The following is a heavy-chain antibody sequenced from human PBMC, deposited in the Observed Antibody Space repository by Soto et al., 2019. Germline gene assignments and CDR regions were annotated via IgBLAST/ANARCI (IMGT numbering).Heavy chain of an antibody. CDR2: ISGSGGGT. Sequence: PGGSLRLSCAASGFTFSSYAMSWVRQAPGKGLEWVSSISGSGGGTYYADSVKGRFTISRDNSKNTLYLQMNSLRADDTAVYYCAKGLAVPPRYFGMDVWGQGTTVTVSS. CDR3: AKGLAVPPRYFGMDV. V-gene: IGHV3-23*01. CDR1: GFTFSSYA. D-gene: IGHD6-19*01. J-gene: IGHJ6*02.